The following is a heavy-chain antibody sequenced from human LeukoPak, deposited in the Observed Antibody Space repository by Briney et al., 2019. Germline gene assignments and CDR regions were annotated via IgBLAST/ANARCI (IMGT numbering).Heavy chain of an antibody. CDR2: ISSSSSYI. V-gene: IGHV3-21*01. D-gene: IGHD3-10*01. CDR3: ARHNYCGSGSDAFDI. Sequence: GGSLRLSCAASGFTFSSYSMNWVRQAPGKGLEWVSSISSSSSYIYYADSVKGRFTISRDNAKNSLYLQMNSLRAEDTAVYYCARHNYCGSGSDAFDIWGQGTMVTVSS. CDR1: GFTFSSYS. J-gene: IGHJ3*02.